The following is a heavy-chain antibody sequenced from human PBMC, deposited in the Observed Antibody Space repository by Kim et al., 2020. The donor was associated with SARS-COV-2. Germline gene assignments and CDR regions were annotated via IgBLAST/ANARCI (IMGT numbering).Heavy chain of an antibody. Sequence: ASVKVSCKASGYTFTGYYMHWVRQAPGQGLEWMGRINPNSGGTNYAQKFQGRVTMTRDTSISTAYMELSRLRSDDTVVYYCARERVYGGNSAGLDYWGQGTLVTVSS. CDR1: GYTFTGYY. V-gene: IGHV1-2*05. D-gene: IGHD4-17*01. J-gene: IGHJ4*02. CDR2: INPNSGGT. CDR3: ARERVYGGNSAGLDY.